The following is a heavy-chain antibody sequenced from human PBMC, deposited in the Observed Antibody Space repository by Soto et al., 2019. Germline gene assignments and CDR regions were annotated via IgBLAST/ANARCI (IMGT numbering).Heavy chain of an antibody. V-gene: IGHV3-23*01. CDR2: ISGDGVSK. Sequence: GGPLRLSCAASGISFSDYAMSWVRQAPGKGLEWISAISGDGVSKLYADSVRGRFTISRDNAANTLYLQMNSLRNEDTALYYCAKKDRLYGVAVAFDSWGQGTLVTAPQ. D-gene: IGHD6-19*01. CDR3: AKKDRLYGVAVAFDS. CDR1: GISFSDYA. J-gene: IGHJ4*02.